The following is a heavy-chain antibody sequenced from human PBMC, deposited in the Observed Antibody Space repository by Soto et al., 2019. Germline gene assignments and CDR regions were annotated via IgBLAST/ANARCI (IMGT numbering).Heavy chain of an antibody. CDR3: ARQYYYDSSGYYPGDYYFDY. V-gene: IGHV5-51*01. J-gene: IGHJ4*02. Sequence: KVSCKASRGTFSSYWIGWVRQLPGKGLEWMGIIYPGDSDTRYSPSFQGQVTISADKSISTAYLQWSSLKASDTAMYYCARQYYYDSSGYYPGDYYFDYWGQGTLVTVSS. CDR2: IYPGDSDT. CDR1: RGTFSSYW. D-gene: IGHD3-22*01.